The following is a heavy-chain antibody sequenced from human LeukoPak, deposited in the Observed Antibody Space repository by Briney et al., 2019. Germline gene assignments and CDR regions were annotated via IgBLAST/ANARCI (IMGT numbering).Heavy chain of an antibody. J-gene: IGHJ5*02. D-gene: IGHD5-24*01. Sequence: ASVNVSFKASGGTFSSYAISWVRQAPGQGLEWMGGIIPIFGTANYAQKFQGRVTITTDESTSTAYMELSSLRSEDTAVYYCAISERLEMATVGGGNWFDPWGQGTLVTVSS. CDR1: GGTFSSYA. CDR2: IIPIFGTA. CDR3: AISERLEMATVGGGNWFDP. V-gene: IGHV1-69*05.